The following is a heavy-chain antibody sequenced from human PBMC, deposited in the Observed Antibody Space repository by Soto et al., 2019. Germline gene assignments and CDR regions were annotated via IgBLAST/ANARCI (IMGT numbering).Heavy chain of an antibody. Sequence: QEQLQESGPGLVKPSETLSPTCTVSGDSLSSYYWSWIRQPPGKGLEWIGCVFDTGSTDYNPALKSRVTISVDTSKNQFSLRLTSVTAADTAVYYCARGPIVVLQAAWFDPWGQGTLVTVSS. CDR2: VFDTGST. J-gene: IGHJ5*02. D-gene: IGHD2-2*01. V-gene: IGHV4-59*01. CDR1: GDSLSSYY. CDR3: ARGPIVVLQAAWFDP.